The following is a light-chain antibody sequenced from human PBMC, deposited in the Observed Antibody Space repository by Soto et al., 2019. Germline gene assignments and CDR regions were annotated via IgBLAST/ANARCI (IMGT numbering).Light chain of an antibody. CDR2: GNS. J-gene: IGLJ3*02. Sequence: QLVLTQPPSVSGAPGQRVTISCTGSSSNIGAGYDVHWYQQLPGTAPKLLIYGNSNRPSGVPDRFSGSKSGTSASLAITGLQAEDEADYYCQPYDSSLSGWVFGGGTKLTVL. CDR3: QPYDSSLSGWV. V-gene: IGLV1-40*01. CDR1: SSNIGAGYD.